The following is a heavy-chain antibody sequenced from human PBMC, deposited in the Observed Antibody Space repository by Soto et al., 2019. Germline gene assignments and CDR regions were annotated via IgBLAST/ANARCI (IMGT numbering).Heavy chain of an antibody. Sequence: GGSLRLSCAASGFTFSSYAMHWVRQAPGKGLEWVAVISYDGSNKYYADSVKGRFTISRDNSKNTLYLQMNSLRAEDTAVYYCARDPLTYGLRSLGYCSGGSCWYGYGMDVWGQGTTVTVSS. J-gene: IGHJ6*02. D-gene: IGHD2-15*01. CDR1: GFTFSSYA. V-gene: IGHV3-30-3*01. CDR3: ARDPLTYGLRSLGYCSGGSCWYGYGMDV. CDR2: ISYDGSNK.